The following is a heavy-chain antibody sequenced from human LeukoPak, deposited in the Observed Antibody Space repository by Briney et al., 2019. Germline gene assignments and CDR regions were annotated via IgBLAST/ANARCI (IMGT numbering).Heavy chain of an antibody. CDR2: ISSSSSYI. CDR1: GFTFSSYS. J-gene: IGHJ4*02. V-gene: IGHV3-21*01. D-gene: IGHD2-2*03. CDR3: ARGGYCSSTSCHHLDY. Sequence: GGSLRLSCAASGFTFSSYSMNWVRQAPGKGLEWVSSISSSSSYIYYADSVKGRFTISRDNAKNSLYLQMNSLRAEDTAVYYCARGGYCSSTSCHHLDYWGQGTLVTVSS.